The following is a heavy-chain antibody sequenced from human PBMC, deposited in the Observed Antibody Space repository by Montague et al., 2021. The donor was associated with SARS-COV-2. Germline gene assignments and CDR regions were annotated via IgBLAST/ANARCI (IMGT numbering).Heavy chain of an antibody. CDR2: IYCDSSNF. Sequence: SLRLSCAASGFIFDNYAMHWVRLAPGKGLEWVSGIYCDSSNFHYXDSVQGRFTISRDNAKKSLYLEMNSLRADDTAVYYCAKNMIGSASRRFYYYGLDVWGQGTTVTVS. D-gene: IGHD3-22*01. J-gene: IGHJ6*02. CDR1: GFIFDNYA. V-gene: IGHV3-9*01. CDR3: AKNMIGSASRRFYYYGLDV.